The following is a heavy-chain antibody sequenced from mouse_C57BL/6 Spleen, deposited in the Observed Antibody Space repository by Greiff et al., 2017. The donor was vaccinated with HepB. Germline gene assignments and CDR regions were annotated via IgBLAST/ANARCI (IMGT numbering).Heavy chain of an antibody. J-gene: IGHJ4*01. CDR1: GFTFSDYY. Sequence: EVNVVESEGGLVQPGSSMKLSCTASGFTFSDYYMAWVRQVPEKGLEWVANINYDGSSTYYLDSLKSRFIISRDNAKNILYLQMSSLKSEDTATYYCAREDYGSSYPYYYAMDYWGQGTSVTVSS. CDR2: INYDGSST. V-gene: IGHV5-16*01. D-gene: IGHD1-1*01. CDR3: AREDYGSSYPYYYAMDY.